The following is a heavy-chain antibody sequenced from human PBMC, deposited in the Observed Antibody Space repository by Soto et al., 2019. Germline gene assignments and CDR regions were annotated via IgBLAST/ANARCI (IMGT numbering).Heavy chain of an antibody. CDR1: GYSFTSYW. J-gene: IGHJ3*02. V-gene: IGHV5-51*01. CDR2: IYPGDSDT. CDR3: ARCTLALDAFDI. Sequence: GEALKISCKGSGYSFTSYWFGSVRQMPGKGLEWMGIIYPGDSDTRYSPSFQGQVTISADKSISTAYLQWSSLKASDTAMYYCARCTLALDAFDIWGQGTMVTVSS.